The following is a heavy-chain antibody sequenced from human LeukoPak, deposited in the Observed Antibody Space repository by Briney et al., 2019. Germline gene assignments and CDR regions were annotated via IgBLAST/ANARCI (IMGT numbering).Heavy chain of an antibody. CDR2: IYHSGST. D-gene: IGHD2-2*01. CDR3: ATSEATAGSYFDL. V-gene: IGHV4-30-2*01. Sequence: PSETLSLTCTVSGGSISSGGYSWSWIRQPPGKGLEWIGYIYHSGSTYYNPSLKSRVTISVDRSKNQFSLKLSSVTAADTAVYYCATSEATAGSYFDLWGRGTLVTVSS. J-gene: IGHJ2*01. CDR1: GGSISSGGYS.